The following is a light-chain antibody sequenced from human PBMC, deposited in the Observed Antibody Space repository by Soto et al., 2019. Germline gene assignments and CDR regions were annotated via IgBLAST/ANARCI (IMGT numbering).Light chain of an antibody. V-gene: IGKV3-15*01. CDR2: GES. CDR1: QSVGSN. Sequence: EIVMTQSPATLSVSPGERVTLSCRASQSVGSNLAWYQQKPGQVPRLLVYGESSRATGIPTTFSGSESGAEFTLTISSLQSEDFAIYYCQQYSNWPFTFGQGTKLEIK. CDR3: QQYSNWPFT. J-gene: IGKJ2*01.